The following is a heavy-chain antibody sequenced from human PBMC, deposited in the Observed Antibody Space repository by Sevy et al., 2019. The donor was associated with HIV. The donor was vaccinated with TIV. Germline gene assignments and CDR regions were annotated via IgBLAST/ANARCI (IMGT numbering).Heavy chain of an antibody. V-gene: IGHV3-11*06. CDR3: ARHPYSSSFDY. CDR2: ISSSSYR. CDR1: GFTFSDYY. D-gene: IGHD6-13*01. J-gene: IGHJ4*02. Sequence: GGSLRLSCAASGFTFSDYYMSWIRQAPGKGLEWVSYISSSSYRNYADSVKVRFTISRDNAKNSLNLQMTSLRAEDTAVYYCARHPYSSSFDYWGQGTLVTVSS.